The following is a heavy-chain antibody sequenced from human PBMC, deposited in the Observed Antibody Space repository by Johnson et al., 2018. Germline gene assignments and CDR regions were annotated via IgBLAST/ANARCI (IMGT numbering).Heavy chain of an antibody. CDR3: ATPMSAGAEYFQH. CDR2: FIPIFGAA. Sequence: QEQLVQSGAEVKKPGSSVKVSCKASGGTFSSYGISWVRQAPGQGLEWMGGFIPIFGAANYGQKFQGRVTITADESTNTAYMELSSLRSEDTAVYYCATPMSAGAEYFQHWGQGTLVTVSS. J-gene: IGHJ1*01. V-gene: IGHV1-69*01. CDR1: GGTFSSYG.